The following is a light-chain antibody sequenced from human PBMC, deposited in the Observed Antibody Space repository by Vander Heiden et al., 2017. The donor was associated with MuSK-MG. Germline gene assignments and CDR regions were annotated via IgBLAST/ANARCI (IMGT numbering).Light chain of an antibody. Sequence: SYELTQPPSVSVSPGQTASITCSGDKLGDKYACWYQQKPGQSPVLVIYQDSKRPSGIPERFSGSNSGNTATLTISGTQAMDEADYYCQAWDSSTALVFGGGTKL. J-gene: IGLJ3*02. CDR1: KLGDKY. V-gene: IGLV3-1*01. CDR3: QAWDSSTALV. CDR2: QDS.